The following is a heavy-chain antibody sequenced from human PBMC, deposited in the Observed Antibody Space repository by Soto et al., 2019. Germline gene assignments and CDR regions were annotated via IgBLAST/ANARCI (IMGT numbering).Heavy chain of an antibody. J-gene: IGHJ4*02. Sequence: QVQLVQSGAEVKKPGSSVKVSCKASGGTFSTSLISWVRQAPGQGLEWMGGIIPIFGTPNYAQKFQGRVTITADESTSTVYMELNSVKSDVTAMYYCARGYTDYDDHSYYVDSWGQGTQVTVSS. CDR1: GGTFSTSL. V-gene: IGHV1-69*01. CDR2: IIPIFGTP. D-gene: IGHD3-22*01. CDR3: ARGYTDYDDHSYYVDS.